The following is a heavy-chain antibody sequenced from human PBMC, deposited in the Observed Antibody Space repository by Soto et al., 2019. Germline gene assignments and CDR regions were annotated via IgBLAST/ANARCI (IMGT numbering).Heavy chain of an antibody. Sequence: VGSLRLSCAASGFTFSSYAMSWVRQAPGKGLEWVSAISGSGGSTYYADSVKGRFTISRDNSKNTLYLQMNSLRAEDTAVYYCAKGTTYYYDSSGAFDYWGQGTLVTVSS. V-gene: IGHV3-23*01. J-gene: IGHJ4*02. D-gene: IGHD3-22*01. CDR3: AKGTTYYYDSSGAFDY. CDR2: ISGSGGST. CDR1: GFTFSSYA.